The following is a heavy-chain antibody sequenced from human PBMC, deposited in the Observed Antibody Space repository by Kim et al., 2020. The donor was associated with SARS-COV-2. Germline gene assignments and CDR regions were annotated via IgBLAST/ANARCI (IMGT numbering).Heavy chain of an antibody. CDR2: IHPSDSET. D-gene: IGHD1-1*01. Sequence: GESLKISCKGSGYSFSRYWVGWVRQMPGKGLEYIGIIHPSDSETTYNPSFQGQVTISVDRSISAAFLHWSSLKASDPATYYCVRHPETTGGDAFDVWGRGTLVTVSS. CDR1: GYSFSRYW. J-gene: IGHJ3*01. CDR3: VRHPETTGGDAFDV. V-gene: IGHV5-51*01.